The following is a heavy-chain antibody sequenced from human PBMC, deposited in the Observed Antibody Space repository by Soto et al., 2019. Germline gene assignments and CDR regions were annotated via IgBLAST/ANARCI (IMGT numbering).Heavy chain of an antibody. CDR3: ARASYCSGGTCPNWFHP. V-gene: IGHV1-18*01. Sequence: QLVQSGAEVKKPGASVKVSCKASGYTFNDYGITWVRQAPGQGLEWVGWISTSIGHTNYAQSFQGRVTLTTDRSTTTAFMELRSLRSDDTAVYYCARASYCSGGTCPNWFHPWGQGTQVTFSS. CDR1: GYTFNDYG. J-gene: IGHJ5*02. CDR2: ISTSIGHT. D-gene: IGHD2-15*01.